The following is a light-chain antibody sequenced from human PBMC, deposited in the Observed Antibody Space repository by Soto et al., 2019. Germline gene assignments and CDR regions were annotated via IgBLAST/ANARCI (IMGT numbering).Light chain of an antibody. J-gene: IGKJ5*01. V-gene: IGKV1-33*01. Sequence: DIQMAQSPSSLSASVGGRGPHPCQASQNISNYLNWYQQKPGRAPKLLIYDASNLEAGVPSRFRGSGSGTDFTFTISRLQPEDIATYYCQQYENLPTFGQGTRLEIK. CDR2: DAS. CDR3: QQYENLPT. CDR1: QNISNY.